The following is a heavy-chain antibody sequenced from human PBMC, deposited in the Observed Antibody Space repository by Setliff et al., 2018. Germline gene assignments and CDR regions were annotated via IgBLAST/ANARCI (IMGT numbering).Heavy chain of an antibody. CDR2: ISPYTGNA. J-gene: IGHJ4*02. V-gene: IGHV1-18*01. Sequence: ASVKVSCKASGGTFGDYAISWVRQVPGQGLEWVGRISPYTGNAYYAPKFQGRVSLTTDTSTTTAYMDLRSLRPDDTAIYFCSRLVRFCTRTSCQRLSGDDYWGQGTLVTVS. CDR1: GGTFGDYA. D-gene: IGHD2-2*01. CDR3: SRLVRFCTRTSCQRLSGDDY.